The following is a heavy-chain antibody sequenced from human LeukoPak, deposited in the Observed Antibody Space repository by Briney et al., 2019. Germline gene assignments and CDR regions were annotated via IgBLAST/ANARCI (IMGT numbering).Heavy chain of an antibody. D-gene: IGHD5-12*01. CDR3: AKDKYAATITPVDCFDY. J-gene: IGHJ4*02. CDR1: GFTFSSYA. V-gene: IGHV3-23*01. Sequence: GGSLRLSCAASGFTFSSYAISWVRQAPGKGLEWDSAISGSGGSTYYADSVKGRFTISRDNSKNTLYLQMNSLRAEDTAVYYCAKDKYAATITPVDCFDYWGQGTLVTVSS. CDR2: ISGSGGST.